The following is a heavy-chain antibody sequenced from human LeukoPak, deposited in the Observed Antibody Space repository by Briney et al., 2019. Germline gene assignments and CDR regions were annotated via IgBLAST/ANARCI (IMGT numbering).Heavy chain of an antibody. Sequence: GGSLRLSCAASEFSFSSYWMSWVRQAPGKGLEWVANIRQDGGEKYYLDSVKGRFTVSRDNAKNSLYLQMNSLRAEDTAVYYCAGTGPLSSNGWDFNYWGQGTLVTVSS. CDR2: IRQDGGEK. CDR1: EFSFSSYW. CDR3: AGTGPLSSNGWDFNY. D-gene: IGHD6-19*01. J-gene: IGHJ4*02. V-gene: IGHV3-7*01.